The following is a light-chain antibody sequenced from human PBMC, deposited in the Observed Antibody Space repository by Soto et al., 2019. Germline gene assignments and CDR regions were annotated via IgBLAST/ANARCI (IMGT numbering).Light chain of an antibody. CDR2: SAS. V-gene: IGKV3-15*01. CDR1: QSVSSK. Sequence: EIVMTQSPATLSLSPGQRATLSCRASQSVSSKLAWYQQRPGQAPRLLIYSASTRATGIPARFSGSGSGTEFILTISSLQSEDSAVYYCQQYDVWPALTFGGGTKVDIK. J-gene: IGKJ4*01. CDR3: QQYDVWPALT.